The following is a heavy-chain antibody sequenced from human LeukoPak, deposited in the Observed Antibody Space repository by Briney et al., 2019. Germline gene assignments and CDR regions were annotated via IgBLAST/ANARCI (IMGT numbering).Heavy chain of an antibody. CDR1: GFMFSNYG. V-gene: IGHV1-69*01. Sequence: GRSLRLSCEASGFMFSNYGMHWVRQAPGQGLEWMGGIIPIFGTANYAQKFQGRVTITADESTSTAYMELSSLRSEDTAVYYCARAYCGSTSCYSNWFDPWGQGTLVTVSS. CDR3: ARAYCGSTSCYSNWFDP. CDR2: IIPIFGTA. J-gene: IGHJ5*02. D-gene: IGHD2-2*02.